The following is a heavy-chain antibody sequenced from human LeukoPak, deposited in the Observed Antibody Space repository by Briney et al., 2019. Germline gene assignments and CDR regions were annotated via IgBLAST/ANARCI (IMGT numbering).Heavy chain of an antibody. Sequence: PGGSLRLSCAASGFTFSDYYMSWSRQAPGKGLEWVSYISSSSYTNYADSVKGRFTISRDNAKNSLYLQMNSLRAEDTAVYYCASPYYYDSSGYPDAFDTWGQGTMVTVSS. D-gene: IGHD3-22*01. CDR2: ISSSSYT. CDR3: ASPYYYDSSGYPDAFDT. J-gene: IGHJ3*02. V-gene: IGHV3-11*03. CDR1: GFTFSDYY.